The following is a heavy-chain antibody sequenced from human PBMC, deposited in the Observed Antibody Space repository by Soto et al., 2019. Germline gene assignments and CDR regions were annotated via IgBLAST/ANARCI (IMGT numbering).Heavy chain of an antibody. CDR2: IYNSGST. CDR1: GDSVSSGSFY. Sequence: QVQLQESGPGLVKPSETLSLTCTVSGDSVSSGSFYWSWLRQPPGKGLEWIGYIYNSGSTYYNPSLKSRVTISVDTSKNQFSLKLSSVTAADTALYYCARVGFRAWYLAGFDPWGQGTLVTVSS. V-gene: IGHV4-61*01. CDR3: ARVGFRAWYLAGFDP. D-gene: IGHD2-15*01. J-gene: IGHJ5*02.